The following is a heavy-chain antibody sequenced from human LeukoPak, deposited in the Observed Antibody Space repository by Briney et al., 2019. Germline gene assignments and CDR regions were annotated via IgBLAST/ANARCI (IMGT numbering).Heavy chain of an antibody. D-gene: IGHD4-11*01. CDR2: IYYSGST. CDR1: GGSVSSGSYY. CDR3: ARMYSNYFDY. Sequence: NPSETLSLTCTVSGGSVSSGSYYWSWIRQPPGKGLEWVGYIYYSGSTTYNPSLKSRVTISVDTSKNQFSLQLSSVTAADTAVYYCARMYSNYFDYWGQGSLVTVSS. J-gene: IGHJ4*02. V-gene: IGHV4-61*01.